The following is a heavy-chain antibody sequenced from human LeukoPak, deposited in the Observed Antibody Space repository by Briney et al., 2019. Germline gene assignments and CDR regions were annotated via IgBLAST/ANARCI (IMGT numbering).Heavy chain of an antibody. CDR2: IYTSGST. V-gene: IGHV4-61*02. CDR3: ARSPYSGSHYGFDY. Sequence: SETLSLTCTVSGDSISSGSYYWSWIRQPAGKGLEWIGRIYTSGSTNYNPSLKSRVTISVDTSKNQFSLKLSSVTAADTAVYYCARSPYSGSHYGFDYWGQGTLVTVSS. J-gene: IGHJ4*02. D-gene: IGHD1-26*01. CDR1: GDSISSGSYY.